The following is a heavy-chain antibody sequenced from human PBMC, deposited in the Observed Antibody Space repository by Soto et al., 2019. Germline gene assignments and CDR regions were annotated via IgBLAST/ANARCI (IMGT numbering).Heavy chain of an antibody. Sequence: QVQLVQSGAEVENPGASVKVSCKASGYTFTRYGIGWARQAPGQGLEWMGWINTYNGNTNYAQNVQGRVTLTTDTXXSTAYMELRSLRSNDTAIYYCAMVDVYVTPSPQDVWGQGTTVIVSS. CDR2: INTYNGNT. CDR1: GYTFTRYG. V-gene: IGHV1-18*01. CDR3: AMVDVYVTPSPQDV. J-gene: IGHJ6*02. D-gene: IGHD3-16*01.